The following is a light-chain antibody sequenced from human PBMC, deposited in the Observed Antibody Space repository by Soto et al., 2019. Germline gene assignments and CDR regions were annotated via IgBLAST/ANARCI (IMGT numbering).Light chain of an antibody. J-gene: IGKJ5*01. Sequence: DILMTKSPSSPSASVGDSVTISCRASQNIKTYLNWYQQKPGKANKLLIYDASNLEAGVPSRFSGSGSGTDFTLTISSLQPEDFATYYCKQYNSFSITVGHGKRLVIK. V-gene: IGKV1-33*01. CDR2: DAS. CDR1: QNIKTY. CDR3: KQYNSFSIT.